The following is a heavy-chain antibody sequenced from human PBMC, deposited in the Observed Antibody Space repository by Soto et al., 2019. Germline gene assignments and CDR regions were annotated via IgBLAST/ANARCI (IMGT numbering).Heavy chain of an antibody. J-gene: IGHJ4*02. CDR1: GYTFTGYY. CDR2: INPYSGGT. V-gene: IGHV1-2*04. Sequence: ASVKVSCKASGYTFTGYYMHCVRQAPGQGLEWMGWINPYSGGTNYAQKFQDWVTMTTDTSTSTAYMELRSLRSDDTALYYCARDNNVGWYDLDYWGQGTLVTVSS. CDR3: ARDNNVGWYDLDY. D-gene: IGHD6-19*01.